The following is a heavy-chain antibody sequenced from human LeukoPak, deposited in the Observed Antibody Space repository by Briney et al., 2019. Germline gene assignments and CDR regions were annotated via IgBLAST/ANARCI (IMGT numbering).Heavy chain of an antibody. V-gene: IGHV3-30-3*01. CDR3: ARAAATKLICDFDY. CDR2: ISYDGNNK. J-gene: IGHJ4*02. D-gene: IGHD2-2*01. CDR1: GFTFSSYA. Sequence: GGSLRLSCAASGFTFSSYAMHWVRQAPGKGLEWVAVISYDGNNKFYADSVNGRFTISRDNSKNTLYVQMNSLRGEDTAVYYCARAAATKLICDFDYWGQGTLVTVSS.